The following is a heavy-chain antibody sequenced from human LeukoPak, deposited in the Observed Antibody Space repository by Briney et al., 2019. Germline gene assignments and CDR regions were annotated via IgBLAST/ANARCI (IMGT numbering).Heavy chain of an antibody. CDR1: GGTFSSYA. CDR2: IIPIFGTA. D-gene: IGHD2-2*01. CDR3: ARDLADIVVDPPAMPYYFDY. J-gene: IGHJ4*02. Sequence: ASVKVSCKASGGTFSSYAISWVRQAPGQGLEWMGGIIPIFGTANYAQKFQGRLTITADESTSTTYMELSSLRSEDTAVYYCARDLADIVVDPPAMPYYFDYWGQGTVVTVSS. V-gene: IGHV1-69*13.